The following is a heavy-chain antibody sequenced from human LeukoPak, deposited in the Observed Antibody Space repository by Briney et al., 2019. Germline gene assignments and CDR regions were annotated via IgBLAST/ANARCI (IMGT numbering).Heavy chain of an antibody. V-gene: IGHV1-2*02. D-gene: IGHD3-10*01. CDR3: ARDPPIGGADVFDI. CDR1: GYTFTGYY. Sequence: GASVKVSFKAAGYTFTGYYMHWVRQAPGQGLEWMGWINPNSGGTNYAQKFQGRVTMTRDTSISTAYMELSRLTSDDTAVYYCARDPPIGGADVFDIWGQGTMVTVSS. CDR2: INPNSGGT. J-gene: IGHJ3*02.